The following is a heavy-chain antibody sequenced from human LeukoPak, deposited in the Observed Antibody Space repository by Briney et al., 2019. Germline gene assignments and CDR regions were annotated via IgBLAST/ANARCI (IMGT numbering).Heavy chain of an antibody. CDR1: GFTVSGNY. CDR2: IYSGGTT. V-gene: IGHV3-66*01. CDR3: ARGALGAAGRLDY. J-gene: IGHJ4*02. D-gene: IGHD6-13*01. Sequence: GGSLRLSCAASGFTVSGNYMNWVRQAPGKGLEWVSVIYSGGTTYYADSVKGRFTISRDNSKNTLYLQLNSLGVEDTAVYYCARGALGAAGRLDYWGQGTLVTVSS.